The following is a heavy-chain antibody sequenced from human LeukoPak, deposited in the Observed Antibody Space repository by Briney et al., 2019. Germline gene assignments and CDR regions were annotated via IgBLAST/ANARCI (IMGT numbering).Heavy chain of an antibody. J-gene: IGHJ6*03. CDR3: ARHFPYCGDACPYYYMDV. V-gene: IGHV4-4*09. D-gene: IGHD2-21*02. CDR1: GASITSDY. Sequence: PSETLSLTCSVSGASITSDYWSWIRQPPGKGLEWIGNIYSSETTEYNPSLRSRATISGDTSKNQFSLKLSSVTAADTAVYYCARHFPYCGDACPYYYMDVWGKGTTVTVSS. CDR2: IYSSETT.